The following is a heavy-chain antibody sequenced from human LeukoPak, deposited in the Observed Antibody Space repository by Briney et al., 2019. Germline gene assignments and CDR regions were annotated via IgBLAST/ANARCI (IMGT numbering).Heavy chain of an antibody. CDR2: IKQDGSEK. J-gene: IGHJ4*02. CDR1: GFTFSSYS. V-gene: IGHV3-7*01. Sequence: GGSLRLSCAASGFTFSSYSMNWVRQAPGKGLEWVANIKQDGSEKYYVDSVKGRFTISRDNAKNSLYLQMNSLRAEDTAVYYCARDVGYGDYWGQGTLVSVSS. CDR3: ARDVGYGDY. D-gene: IGHD5-12*01.